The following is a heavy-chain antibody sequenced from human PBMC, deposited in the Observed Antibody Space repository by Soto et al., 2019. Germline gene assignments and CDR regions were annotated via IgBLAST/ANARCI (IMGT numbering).Heavy chain of an antibody. J-gene: IGHJ6*02. D-gene: IGHD5-18*01. CDR2: FDPEDGET. CDR3: ASRPLSGYSYGPDYYYGMDV. V-gene: IGHV1-24*01. CDR1: GYTLTELS. Sequence: GASVKVSCKVSGYTLTELSMHWVRQAPGKGLEWVGGFDPEDGETIYVQKFQGSVTMTEDTSTDPAYMELSSLRSEDTAVYYCASRPLSGYSYGPDYYYGMDVWGQGTTVTVSS.